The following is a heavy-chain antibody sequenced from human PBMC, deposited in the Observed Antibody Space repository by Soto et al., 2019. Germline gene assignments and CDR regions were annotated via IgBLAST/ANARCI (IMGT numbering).Heavy chain of an antibody. J-gene: IGHJ6*02. Sequence: QVQLVQSGAEVKRAGASVKVSCKASGYTFSSYGLSWVRQAPGQGLEWMGWISDYNGNTHYAQKFHGRVIMTTDASTRTAYMELRSLRSDATAVYFCAREGYYSGSGTYSPPRYYGMDVWGQGTTVTVSS. V-gene: IGHV1-18*01. D-gene: IGHD3-10*01. CDR2: ISDYNGNT. CDR3: AREGYYSGSGTYSPPRYYGMDV. CDR1: GYTFSSYG.